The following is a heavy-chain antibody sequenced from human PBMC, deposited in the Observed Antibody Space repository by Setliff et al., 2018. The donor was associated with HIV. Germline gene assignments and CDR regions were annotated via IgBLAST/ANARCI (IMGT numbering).Heavy chain of an antibody. V-gene: IGHV4-4*07. D-gene: IGHD3-10*01. Sequence: SETLSLTCTVSGVSISNYYWSWIRQPAGKGLEWIGRIYTSGNTNYNPSLKSRVTMSVDTSKKQFSLKLTSVTAADTAVYYCAGHFYYSGSGIWAGLDSWGRGTLVTVSS. CDR3: AGHFYYSGSGIWAGLDS. CDR2: IYTSGNT. J-gene: IGHJ4*02. CDR1: GVSISNYY.